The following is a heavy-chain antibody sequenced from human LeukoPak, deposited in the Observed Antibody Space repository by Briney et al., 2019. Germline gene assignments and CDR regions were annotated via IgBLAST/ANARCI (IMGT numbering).Heavy chain of an antibody. CDR3: AKDSEYYDSSGFNFDY. Sequence: IRPWSESGVKGKSLDLHGGRNATGKGLEWVAVIWYDGSNKYYADSVKGRFTISRDNSKNTLYLQMNSLRAEDTAVYYCAKDSEYYDSSGFNFDYWGQGTLVTVSS. CDR2: IWYDGSNK. D-gene: IGHD3-22*01. J-gene: IGHJ4*02. V-gene: IGHV3-33*06. CDR1: GVKGKSLD.